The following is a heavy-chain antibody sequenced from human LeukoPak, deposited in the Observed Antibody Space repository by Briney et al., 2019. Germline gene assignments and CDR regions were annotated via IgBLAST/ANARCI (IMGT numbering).Heavy chain of an antibody. J-gene: IGHJ3*02. CDR2: INYSGST. D-gene: IGHD4-17*01. Sequence: PSETLPLTCTVSGGSISRYYWSWIRQPPGKGLEWIGYINYSGSTKYNPSLKSRVTISVDTSKNQFSLKLSSVTAADTAVYFCARDPHYGDILNDPFDIWGQGTMVTVSS. V-gene: IGHV4-59*01. CDR1: GGSISRYY. CDR3: ARDPHYGDILNDPFDI.